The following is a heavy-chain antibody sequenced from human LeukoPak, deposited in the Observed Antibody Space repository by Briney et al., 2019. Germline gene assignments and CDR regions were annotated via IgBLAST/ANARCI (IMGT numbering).Heavy chain of an antibody. D-gene: IGHD2-15*01. Sequence: ASVTVSCKVSGYTLTELSMHWVRQAPGKGLEWMGGFDPEDGETIYAQKFQGRVTMTEDTSTDTAYMELSSLRSEDTAVYYCATAPPTRGYCSGGSCSRDGYYFDYWGQGTLVTVSS. J-gene: IGHJ4*02. CDR2: FDPEDGET. CDR1: GYTLTELS. CDR3: ATAPPTRGYCSGGSCSRDGYYFDY. V-gene: IGHV1-24*01.